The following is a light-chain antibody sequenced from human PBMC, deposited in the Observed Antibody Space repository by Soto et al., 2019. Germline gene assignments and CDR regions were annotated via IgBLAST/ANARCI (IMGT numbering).Light chain of an antibody. CDR3: QHYGSSAYT. Sequence: EIVLTQSPGTLSLSPGERATLSCRASQSVRSNYLAWYQQKPGQAPRLLIYGASSRATGIPDRFSGSGSGTDFTLTISRLEPEDFAVYYCQHYGSSAYTFGQGTTLDI. J-gene: IGKJ2*01. V-gene: IGKV3-20*01. CDR1: QSVRSNY. CDR2: GAS.